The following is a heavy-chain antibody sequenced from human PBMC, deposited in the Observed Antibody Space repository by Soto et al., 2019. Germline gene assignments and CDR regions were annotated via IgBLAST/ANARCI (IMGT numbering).Heavy chain of an antibody. CDR3: ARTSGHFDS. V-gene: IGHV6-1*01. Sequence: PSQTLSLTCAISGDSVSSNSAAWNWIWRSPSRGLEWLGRTYYRSKWFNEYALSVKSRIAINPDTSKNQFSLQLNSVTPEDTAVYYCARTSGHFDSWGQGTLVTVSS. D-gene: IGHD6-19*01. CDR1: GDSVSSNSAA. J-gene: IGHJ4*02. CDR2: TYYRSKWFN.